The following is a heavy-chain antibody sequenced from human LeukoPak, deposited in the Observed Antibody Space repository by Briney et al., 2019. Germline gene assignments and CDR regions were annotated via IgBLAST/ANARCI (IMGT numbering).Heavy chain of an antibody. CDR2: INSNSGYI. CDR3: ARDHNLYNSGSWFDP. CDR1: GFSFSAYS. J-gene: IGHJ5*02. V-gene: IGHV3-21*01. Sequence: GGSVTLFCAASGFSFSAYSMNWVRQAPGKGLEWVSSINSNSGYIHYADSVKGRFTISRDNGKNSLYLQMSSLRAEDTAVYYCARDHNLYNSGSWFDPWGQAALVSDCS. D-gene: IGHD3-10*01.